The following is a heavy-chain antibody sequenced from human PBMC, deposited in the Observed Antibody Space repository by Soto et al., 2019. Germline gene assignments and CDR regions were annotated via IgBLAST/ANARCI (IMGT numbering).Heavy chain of an antibody. D-gene: IGHD3-10*01. CDR2: ISPYNGNT. CDR3: ARVPTPTHGDSNKNNFLDP. CDR1: GYTFVDYG. J-gene: IGHJ5*02. Sequence: GASVKVSCKASGYTFVDYGFSWVRQAPGQGLEWMGWISPYNGNTHYVETFQGRVTMTTVTSTSTAFMELRTLTSDDTAVYYCARVPTPTHGDSNKNNFLDPWGQGTLVTVSS. V-gene: IGHV1-18*04.